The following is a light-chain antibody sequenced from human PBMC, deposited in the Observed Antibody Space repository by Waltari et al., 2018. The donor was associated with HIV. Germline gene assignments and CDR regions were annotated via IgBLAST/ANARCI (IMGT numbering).Light chain of an antibody. V-gene: IGLV2-23*02. CDR3: CSYAGSSVVV. CDR2: EVT. Sequence: QSALTQPASVSGSPGQSITIPCTGTSSDVGTYNSVSWYQQHPGKVPKLIIYEVTQRPSGVSNRFSGSKSGNTASLTISGLQAEDEADYHCCSYAGSSVVVFGRGTKLTVL. CDR1: SSDVGTYNS. J-gene: IGLJ2*01.